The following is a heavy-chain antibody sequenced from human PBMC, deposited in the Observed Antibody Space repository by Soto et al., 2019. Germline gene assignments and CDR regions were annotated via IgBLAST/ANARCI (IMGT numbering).Heavy chain of an antibody. Sequence: SVKLSCKAPGYTFTSNSMHSVHHSPKQRLEWMGWINAGNGNTKYSQKFQGRVTITRDTSASTAYMELSSLRSEDTAVYYCASTYFCSGGSCYFEEDDVFDILGQGTMVTVSS. CDR3: ASTYFCSGGSCYFEEDDVFDI. CDR1: GYTFTSNS. J-gene: IGHJ3*02. CDR2: INAGNGNT. D-gene: IGHD2-15*01. V-gene: IGHV1-3*01.